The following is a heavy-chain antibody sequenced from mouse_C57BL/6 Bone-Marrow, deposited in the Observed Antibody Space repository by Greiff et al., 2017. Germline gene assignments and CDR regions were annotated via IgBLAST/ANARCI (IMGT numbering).Heavy chain of an antibody. Sequence: LQESGAELARPGASVKLSCKASGYTFTSSGISWVKQRTGQGLEWIGEIYPRSGNTYYNEKFKGKATLTADKSSSTAYMELRSLTSEDSAVYFCARNYYGSSYVGAMDYWGQGTSVTVSS. V-gene: IGHV1-81*01. CDR1: GYTFTSSG. CDR3: ARNYYGSSYVGAMDY. J-gene: IGHJ4*01. D-gene: IGHD1-1*01. CDR2: IYPRSGNT.